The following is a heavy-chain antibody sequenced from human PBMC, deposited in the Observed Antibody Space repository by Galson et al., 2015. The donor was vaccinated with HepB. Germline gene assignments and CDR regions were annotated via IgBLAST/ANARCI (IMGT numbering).Heavy chain of an antibody. V-gene: IGHV5-51*03. CDR2: IYPGDSDT. CDR3: ARRVEGVVVPAALYPFENYREENWFDP. J-gene: IGHJ5*02. CDR1: GYSFTSYW. D-gene: IGHD2-2*01. Sequence: QSGAEVKKPGESLKISCKGSGYSFTSYWIGWVRQMPGKGLEWMGIIYPGDSDTRYSPSFQGQVTISADKSISTAYLQWSSLKASDTAMYYCARRVEGVVVPAALYPFENYREENWFDPWGQGTLVTVSS.